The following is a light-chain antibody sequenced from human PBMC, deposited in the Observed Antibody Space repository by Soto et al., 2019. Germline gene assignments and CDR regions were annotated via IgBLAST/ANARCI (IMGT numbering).Light chain of an antibody. CDR3: FSKISGFVYG. CDR2: DVN. J-gene: IGLJ1*01. CDR1: NTDLGVYGY. Sequence: QSALAQPASVSGSFGQSITISCSGPNTDLGVYGYVSWYQHQPGKAPKLLIYDVNNRPSGISDRFSGSKSGDTASLTISGLQAEDEADYFCFSKISGFVYGFGTGTKPTVL. V-gene: IGLV2-14*01.